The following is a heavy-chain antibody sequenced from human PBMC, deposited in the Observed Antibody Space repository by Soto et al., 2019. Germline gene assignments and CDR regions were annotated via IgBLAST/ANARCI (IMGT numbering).Heavy chain of an antibody. V-gene: IGHV3-30*18. CDR3: GKDHWYGVGDLQIDY. D-gene: IGHD4-17*01. CDR1: GFTFSSFG. J-gene: IGHJ4*02. CDR2: ISYDGSNE. Sequence: QVQLVESGGGVVQPGRSLRLSCAVSGFTFSSFGMHWVRQAPGKGLEWVALISYDGSNEYYGDSVKGRVTISRDNSKNTLSLQMKNLRPEDTAIYYCGKDHWYGVGDLQIDYWGQGTLVTVSS.